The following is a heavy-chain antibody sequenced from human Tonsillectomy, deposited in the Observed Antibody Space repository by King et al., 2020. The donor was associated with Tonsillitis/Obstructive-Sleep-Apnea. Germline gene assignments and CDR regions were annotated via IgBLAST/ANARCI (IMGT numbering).Heavy chain of an antibody. J-gene: IGHJ6*02. Sequence: VQLVESGGGLVQPGGSLRLSCAASGLTFSSYALSWVRQAPGKGLEWVSGISGSGGSTYCADSVRGRFTISRDISRNTLFLQMNSLGSADTAVYYCAKDLTGTSHFGMDVWGHGTTVTVSS. CDR1: GLTFSSYA. D-gene: IGHD2-2*01. CDR2: ISGSGGST. V-gene: IGHV3-23*04. CDR3: AKDLTGTSHFGMDV.